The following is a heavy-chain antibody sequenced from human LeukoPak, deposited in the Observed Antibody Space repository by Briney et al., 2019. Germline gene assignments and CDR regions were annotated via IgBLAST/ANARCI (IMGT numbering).Heavy chain of an antibody. CDR2: IKPGDSVT. D-gene: IGHD3-16*02. CDR3: ARDRKSEIGGAIAGHYMDV. CDR1: GYTFTTYY. J-gene: IGHJ6*03. Sequence: ASVKVSCKASGYTFTTYYIHWVRQAPGQGLEWIGIIKPGDSVTSYSQNFKGRVSMTRDMSTTTVYMEMTSLRSDDTAIYYCARDRKSEIGGAIAGHYMDVWGKGTTVTVSS. V-gene: IGHV1-46*01.